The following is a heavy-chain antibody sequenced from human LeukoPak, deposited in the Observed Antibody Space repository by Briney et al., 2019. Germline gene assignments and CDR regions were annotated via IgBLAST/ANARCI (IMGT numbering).Heavy chain of an antibody. Sequence: ALVKVSCKTSGYTFTRCAVHWVRQAPGQRLEWMGWIHADSGNTKYSQKLQGRVTIARDTSASTIYMELSSLRFEDTAVYFCTIGLAGDWDAFDIWGLGTMVTVSS. J-gene: IGHJ3*02. CDR2: IHADSGNT. CDR3: TIGLAGDWDAFDI. V-gene: IGHV1-3*01. D-gene: IGHD6-19*01. CDR1: GYTFTRCA.